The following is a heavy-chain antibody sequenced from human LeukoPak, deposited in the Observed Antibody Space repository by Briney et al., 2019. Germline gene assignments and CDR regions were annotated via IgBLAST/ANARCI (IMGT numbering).Heavy chain of an antibody. CDR1: GYTFTGYY. Sequence: GASVKVSCKASGYTFTGYYMHWVRQAPGQGLEWMGRINPNSGGTNYAQKFQGRVTMTRDTSISTAYMELSRLRSGDTAVYYCARELRRMTTVTTRDYWGQGTLVTVSS. V-gene: IGHV1-2*06. D-gene: IGHD4-17*01. CDR3: ARELRRMTTVTTRDY. J-gene: IGHJ4*02. CDR2: INPNSGGT.